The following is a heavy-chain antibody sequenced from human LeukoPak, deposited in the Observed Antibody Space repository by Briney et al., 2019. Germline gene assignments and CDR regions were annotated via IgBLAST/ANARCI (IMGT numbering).Heavy chain of an antibody. V-gene: IGHV3-21*01. J-gene: IGHJ5*02. D-gene: IGHD6-13*01. CDR3: ARSHENWGRSWYRLSSNWFDP. CDR2: ISSSSSYI. Sequence: GGSLRLSCAASGFTFSSYSMNWVRQAPGKGLEWVSSISSSSSYIYYADSVEGRFTISRDNAKNSLYLQMNSLRAEDTAVYYCARSHENWGRSWYRLSSNWFDPWGQGTLVTVSS. CDR1: GFTFSSYS.